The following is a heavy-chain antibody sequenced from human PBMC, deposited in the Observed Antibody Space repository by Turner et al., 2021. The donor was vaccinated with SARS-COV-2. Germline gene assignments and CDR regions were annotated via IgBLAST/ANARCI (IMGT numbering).Heavy chain of an antibody. CDR2: IYYSGNT. CDR1: VGSIPKNYDY. CDR3: ARLPERYFFDY. V-gene: IGHV4-39*01. J-gene: IGHJ4*02. Sequence: LQLQESGPGLVKPSETLSLTCPVSVGSIPKNYDYWGWIRQPPGKGLEWIGSIYYSGNTYYNPSLKSRVTISVDTSKSQFSLKLSSVTAADTAVYYCARLPERYFFDYWGQGALVTVSS.